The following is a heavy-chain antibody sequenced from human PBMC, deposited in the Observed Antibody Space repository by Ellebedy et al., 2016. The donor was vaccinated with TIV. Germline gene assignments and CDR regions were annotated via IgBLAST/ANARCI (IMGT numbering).Heavy chain of an antibody. CDR1: GGTFSSYA. CDR3: ARDFLRAPDGSESYNNWFDP. CDR2: IIPIFGTA. D-gene: IGHD3-10*01. J-gene: IGHJ5*02. V-gene: IGHV1-69*13. Sequence: ASVKVSXXASGGTFSSYAISWVRQAPGQGLEWLGGIIPIFGTANYAQKFQGRVTITADESTRTAYMELSSLRSEDTAVYYCARDFLRAPDGSESYNNWFDPWGQGTLVTVSS.